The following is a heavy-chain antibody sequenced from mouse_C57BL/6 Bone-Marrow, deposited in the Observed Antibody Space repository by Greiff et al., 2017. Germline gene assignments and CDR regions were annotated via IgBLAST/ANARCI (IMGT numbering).Heavy chain of an antibody. CDR1: EYEFPSHD. CDR3: ARQNYGSSHHWYFDV. D-gene: IGHD1-1*01. J-gene: IGHJ1*03. CDR2: INSDGGST. Sequence: EVQGVESGGGLVQPGESLKLSCESNEYEFPSHDMSWVRKTPEKRLELVAAINSDGGSTYYPDTMERRFIISRDNTKKTLYLQMSSLRSEDTALYYCARQNYGSSHHWYFDVWGTGTTVTVSS. V-gene: IGHV5-2*01.